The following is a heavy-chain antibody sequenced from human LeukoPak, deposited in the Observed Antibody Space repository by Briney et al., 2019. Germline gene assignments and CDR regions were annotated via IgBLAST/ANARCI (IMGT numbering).Heavy chain of an antibody. CDR1: GYTFTGYY. Sequence: ASVKVSCKXPGYTFTGYYMHWVRQAPGQGLEWMGRINLNSGATNYAQKFQGRVTLTRDTSISTAYMELSGLESDDTAVYYCAADTSGYNLIDYWGQGTLVTVSS. D-gene: IGHD3-22*01. CDR3: AADTSGYNLIDY. J-gene: IGHJ4*02. CDR2: INLNSGAT. V-gene: IGHV1-2*06.